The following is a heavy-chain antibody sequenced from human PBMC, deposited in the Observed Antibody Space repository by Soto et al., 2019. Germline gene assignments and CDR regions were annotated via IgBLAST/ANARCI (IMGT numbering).Heavy chain of an antibody. D-gene: IGHD3-10*01. J-gene: IGHJ5*02. CDR1: GYTFTGYY. CDR2: INPNSGGT. V-gene: IGHV1-2*04. Sequence: ASVKVSCKASGYTFTGYYMHWVRQAPGRGLEWMGWINPNSGGTNYAQKFQGWVTMTRDTSISTAYMELSRLRSDDTAVYYCARGPRFYGSGRLREWFDPWGQGTLVTVSS. CDR3: ARGPRFYGSGRLREWFDP.